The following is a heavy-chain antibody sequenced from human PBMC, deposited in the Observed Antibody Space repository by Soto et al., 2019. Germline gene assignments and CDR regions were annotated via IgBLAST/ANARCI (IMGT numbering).Heavy chain of an antibody. V-gene: IGHV3-30-3*01. Sequence: QVQLVESGGGVVQPGRSLRLSCAASGFTFSSYAMHWVRQAPGKGLEWVAVISYDGSNKYYADSVKGRFTISRDNSMNTLYLQMNRLRAEDTAVYYCARDHYDFWSGYWNWFDPWGQGTMVTVSS. J-gene: IGHJ5*02. CDR1: GFTFSSYA. D-gene: IGHD3-3*01. CDR2: ISYDGSNK. CDR3: ARDHYDFWSGYWNWFDP.